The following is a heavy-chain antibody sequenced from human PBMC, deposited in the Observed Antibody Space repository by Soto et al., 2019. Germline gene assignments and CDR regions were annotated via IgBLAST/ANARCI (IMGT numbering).Heavy chain of an antibody. Sequence: PGGSLRLSCAASGFTFDDYAMHWVRQAPGKGLEWVSGISWNSGSIGYADSVKGRFTISRDNAKNSLYLQMNSLRAEDTALYYCARYRDSYGMDVWGQGTTVTVSS. CDR3: ARYRDSYGMDV. CDR2: ISWNSGSI. CDR1: GFTFDDYA. J-gene: IGHJ6*02. D-gene: IGHD1-1*01. V-gene: IGHV3-9*01.